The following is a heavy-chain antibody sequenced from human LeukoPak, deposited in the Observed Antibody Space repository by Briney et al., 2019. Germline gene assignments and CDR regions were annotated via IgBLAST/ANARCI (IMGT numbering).Heavy chain of an antibody. J-gene: IGHJ4*02. Sequence: PSETLSLTCTVSVGSISSSSYYWGWIRHPPGKGLEWLGSIYYSGSTYYSPSLQSRVTISVDTSKHQFSLKLSSLTAADTAVYFCARGPGYYDSTTIDYWGQGTLVTVSS. CDR1: VGSISSSSYY. D-gene: IGHD3-22*01. V-gene: IGHV4-39*01. CDR2: IYYSGST. CDR3: ARGPGYYDSTTIDY.